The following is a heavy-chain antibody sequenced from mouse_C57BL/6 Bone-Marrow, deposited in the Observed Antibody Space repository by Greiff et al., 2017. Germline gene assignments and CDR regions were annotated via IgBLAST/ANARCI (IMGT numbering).Heavy chain of an antibody. CDR3: AKKGITTGMDD. V-gene: IGHV2-5*01. D-gene: IGHD1-1*01. CDR1: GFSLTSYG. Sequence: QVQLQQSGPGLVQPSQSLSITCTVSGFSLTSYGVHWVRQSPGTGLEWLGVIWRGGSTDYNAAFMSRLSINKDNSKSQVLFKMNSLQADDTAIYYCAKKGITTGMDDWGQGTSVTVSS. CDR2: IWRGGST. J-gene: IGHJ4*01.